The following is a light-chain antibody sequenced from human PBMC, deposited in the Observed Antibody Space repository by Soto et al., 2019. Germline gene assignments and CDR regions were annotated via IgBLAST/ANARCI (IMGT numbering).Light chain of an antibody. V-gene: IGKV1-27*01. Sequence: DIQMTQSPSSLSASVGDRVTITCRASQGISSYLAWYQQKPGKVPKLLIYAASTLQSGVPSRFSGSGSGTEFTLTSSSLQPEDVATYYCQKYNSAPPLTFGGGTKVEIK. J-gene: IGKJ4*01. CDR2: AAS. CDR3: QKYNSAPPLT. CDR1: QGISSY.